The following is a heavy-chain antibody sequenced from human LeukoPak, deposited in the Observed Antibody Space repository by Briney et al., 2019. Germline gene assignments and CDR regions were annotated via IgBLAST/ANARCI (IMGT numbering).Heavy chain of an antibody. J-gene: IGHJ4*02. V-gene: IGHV4-39*07. CDR1: GGSISSSSYY. Sequence: NTSETLSLTCTVSGGSISSSSYYWGWIRQPPGKGLEWIGSIYYSGSTYYNPSLKSRVTISVDTSKNQFSLKLSSVTAADTAVYYCARVLLWFGESVYFDYWGQGTLVTVSS. CDR3: ARVLLWFGESVYFDY. D-gene: IGHD3-10*01. CDR2: IYYSGST.